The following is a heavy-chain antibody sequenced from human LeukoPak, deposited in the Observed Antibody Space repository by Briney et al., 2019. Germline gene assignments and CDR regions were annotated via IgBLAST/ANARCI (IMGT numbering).Heavy chain of an antibody. D-gene: IGHD3-3*01. CDR3: ATGKTYYDFWSGYPNTHAEYFQH. CDR1: GYTLTELS. J-gene: IGHJ1*01. CDR2: FDPEDGET. Sequence: GASVTVSCKVSGYTLTELSMHWVRQAPGKGLEWMGGFDPEDGETIYAQKFQGRVTMTEDTSTDTAYMELSSLRSEDTAVYYCATGKTYYDFWSGYPNTHAEYFQHWGQGTLVTVSS. V-gene: IGHV1-24*01.